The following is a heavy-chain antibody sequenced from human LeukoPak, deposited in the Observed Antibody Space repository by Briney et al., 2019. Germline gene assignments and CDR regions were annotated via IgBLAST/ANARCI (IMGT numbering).Heavy chain of an antibody. V-gene: IGHV1-2*02. CDR2: INPNSGGT. CDR3: ARYITMIVVGAFDI. D-gene: IGHD3-22*01. J-gene: IGHJ3*02. CDR1: GYTFTGYY. Sequence: VASVKVSCKASGYTFTGYYMHWVRQAPGQGLEWMGWINPNSGGTNYAQKFQGRVTMTRDTSISTAYMELSRLRSDDTAVYYCARYITMIVVGAFDIWGQGTMVTVSS.